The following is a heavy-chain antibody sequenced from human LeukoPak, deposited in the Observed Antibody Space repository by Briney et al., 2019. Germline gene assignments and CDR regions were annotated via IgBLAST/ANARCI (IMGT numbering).Heavy chain of an antibody. J-gene: IGHJ4*02. CDR1: GYTFLSYG. D-gene: IGHD3-10*01. Sequence: ASVKVSCKASGYTFLSYGISWVRQAPGQGLEWMGWLSTYNENTNYAQKLQGSVTMTTDTSTSTAYMELRSLRSDDTAVYYCARDPYYYASGSYPHFDYWGLGTLVTVSS. CDR2: LSTYNENT. CDR3: ARDPYYYASGSYPHFDY. V-gene: IGHV1-18*01.